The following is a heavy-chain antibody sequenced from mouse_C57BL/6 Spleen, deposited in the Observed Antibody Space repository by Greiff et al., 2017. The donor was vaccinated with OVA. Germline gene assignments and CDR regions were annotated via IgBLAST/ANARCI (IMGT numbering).Heavy chain of an antibody. D-gene: IGHD1-1*01. CDR2: IYPGDGDT. J-gene: IGHJ4*01. CDR3: AREEGVLLSYAMDY. V-gene: IGHV1-82*01. CDR1: GYAFSSSW. Sequence: QVQLKESGPELVKPGASVKISCKASGYAFSSSWMNWVKQRPGQGLEWIGRIYPGDGDTNYNGKFKGKATLTADKSSSTAYMQLSSLTSEDSAVYFGAREEGVLLSYAMDYWGQGTSVTVSS.